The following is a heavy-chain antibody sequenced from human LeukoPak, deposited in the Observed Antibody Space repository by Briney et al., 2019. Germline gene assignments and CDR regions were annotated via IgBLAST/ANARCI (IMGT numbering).Heavy chain of an antibody. V-gene: IGHV3-7*01. CDR1: GFTFSSYG. CDR2: TKQDGSEK. J-gene: IGHJ4*02. D-gene: IGHD1-7*01. CDR3: VGWGISGITNH. Sequence: PGGSLRLSCAASGFTFSSYGMHWVRQAPGKGLEWVAQTKQDGSEKYYVDSVKGRFTTSRDKNSLFLQMNSVRAEDTAVYYCVGWGISGITNHWGQGTLVTVSS.